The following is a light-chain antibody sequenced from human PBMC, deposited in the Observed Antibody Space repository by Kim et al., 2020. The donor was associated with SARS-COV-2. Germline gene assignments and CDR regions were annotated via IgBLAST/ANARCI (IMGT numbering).Light chain of an antibody. CDR1: QGISNY. CDR3: QKYNSDST. Sequence: DIQMTQSPSSLSASVGDRVTITCRASQGISNYLAWYQQKPGKVPKLLIYAASTLQSGVPSRFSGSGSGTDFTLTISSLQPEDVATYYCQKYNSDSTFGGGTKVDIK. CDR2: AAS. V-gene: IGKV1-27*01. J-gene: IGKJ4*01.